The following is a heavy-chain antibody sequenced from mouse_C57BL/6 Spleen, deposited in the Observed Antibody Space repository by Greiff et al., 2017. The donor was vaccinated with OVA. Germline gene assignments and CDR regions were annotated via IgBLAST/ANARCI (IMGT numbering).Heavy chain of an antibody. CDR1: GYPFTSYW. V-gene: IGHV1-64*01. CDR2: IHPNSGST. CDR3: AAYYYGSSLYAMDY. Sequence: VQLQQPWAELVKPGASVKLSCKASGYPFTSYWMNWVKQRPGPGLEWIGMIHPNSGSTNYNEKFKSKATLTVDKSSSTAYMQLSSLTSEDSAVFYCAAYYYGSSLYAMDYWGQGTSVTVSS. D-gene: IGHD1-1*01. J-gene: IGHJ4*01.